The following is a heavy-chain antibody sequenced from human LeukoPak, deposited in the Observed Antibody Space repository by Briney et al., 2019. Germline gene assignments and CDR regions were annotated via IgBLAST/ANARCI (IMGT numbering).Heavy chain of an antibody. V-gene: IGHV1-46*01. Sequence: GASVKVSCKASGYTFTNYYMHWVRQAPGQGLEWMGIIKPSVGDTNYAQKFQGRVIMTRDTSTSTAYMELSSLRSEDTAIYYCAADPDGILRYFDWSISPWGQGTLVTVSS. J-gene: IGHJ5*02. CDR2: IKPSVGDT. CDR1: GYTFTNYY. D-gene: IGHD3-9*01. CDR3: AADPDGILRYFDWSISP.